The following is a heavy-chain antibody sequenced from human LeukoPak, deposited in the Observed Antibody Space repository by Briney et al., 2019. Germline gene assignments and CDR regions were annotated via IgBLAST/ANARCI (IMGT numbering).Heavy chain of an antibody. V-gene: IGHV4-30-4*01. CDR1: GGSLSSGDYY. J-gene: IGHJ4*02. CDR3: ARLTYYDILAGGDY. CDR2: IYYSGST. Sequence: SETLSLTCTVSGGSLSSGDYYWSWIRQPPGKGLEWLGYIYYSGSTYYNPSLKSRVTISVDTSKNQFSLKLSSVTAADTAVYYCARLTYYDILAGGDYWGQGILVTVSS. D-gene: IGHD3-9*01.